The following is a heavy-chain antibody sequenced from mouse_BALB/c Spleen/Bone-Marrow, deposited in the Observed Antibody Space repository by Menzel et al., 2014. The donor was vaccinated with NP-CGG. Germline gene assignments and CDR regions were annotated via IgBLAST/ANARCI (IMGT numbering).Heavy chain of an antibody. CDR2: IWAGGST. Sequence: VQLQQSGPGLVAPSQSLSITCTVSGFSLTSYGVHWVRQPPGKGLEWLGVIWAGGSTNYNSALMSRLSISKDNSKSQVFLKMNSLQTDDTAMYYCARDRGPPYWGQGTLVTVSA. CDR3: ARDRGPPY. J-gene: IGHJ3*01. D-gene: IGHD3-1*01. CDR1: GFSLTSYG. V-gene: IGHV2-9*02.